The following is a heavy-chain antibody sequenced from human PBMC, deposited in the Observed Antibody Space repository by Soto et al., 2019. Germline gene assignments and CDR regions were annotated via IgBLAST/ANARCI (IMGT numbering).Heavy chain of an antibody. CDR1: GFSLCSSGVG. Sequence: QITLKESGPTVVKPTQTLTLTCTFSGFSLCSSGVGVGWISQSPAKALEWLALIYWDDDKRYNPSLKNRLTNTQHTTRHPAVLTITSIDPVDKATYYSPRGHRSARSTYLGYWCQGTLVTVS. V-gene: IGHV2-5*02. D-gene: IGHD3-10*01. CDR2: IYWDDDK. CDR3: PRGHRSARSTYLGY. J-gene: IGHJ4*02.